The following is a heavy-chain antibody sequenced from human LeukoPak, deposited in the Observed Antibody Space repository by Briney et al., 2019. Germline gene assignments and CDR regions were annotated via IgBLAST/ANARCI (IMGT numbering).Heavy chain of an antibody. J-gene: IGHJ4*02. CDR3: AKDHKYSSSSNPDY. V-gene: IGHV3-30*02. CDR2: IRYDGSNK. CDR1: GFTFSSYG. Sequence: PGGSLRLSCAASGFTFSSYGMHWVRQAPGKGLEWVAFIRYDGSNKYYADSVRGRFTISRDNSKNTLYLQMNSLRAEDTAVYYCAKDHKYSSSSNPDYWGQGTLVTVSS. D-gene: IGHD6-6*01.